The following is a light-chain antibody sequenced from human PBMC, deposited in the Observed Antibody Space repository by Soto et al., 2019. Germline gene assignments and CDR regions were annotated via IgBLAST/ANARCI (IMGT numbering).Light chain of an antibody. CDR2: DVS. CDR1: SSDVGGYNY. Sequence: QSALTQPASVSGSPGQSITISCTGTSSDVGGYNYVSWYQQHPGKAPKLMIYDVSNRLSGVSNRFSGSKSGNTASLTISRLQAEDEADYYCSSYTCSSTRDYVFGTGTKVTVL. CDR3: SSYTCSSTRDYV. V-gene: IGLV2-14*01. J-gene: IGLJ1*01.